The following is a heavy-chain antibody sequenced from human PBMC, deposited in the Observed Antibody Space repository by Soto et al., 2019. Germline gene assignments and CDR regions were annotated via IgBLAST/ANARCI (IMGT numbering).Heavy chain of an antibody. J-gene: IGHJ6*02. V-gene: IGHV3-33*01. Sequence: GRSLRLSCAASGFSFSSNGMHWVRQAPGEGLEWVAVIWYDGTREDHADSVKGRFTISRDNSKNTLYLQMNRLRAEDTAVYYCARGVGRGVIYYGMDDWGQGTTVTVSS. D-gene: IGHD3-10*01. CDR3: ARGVGRGVIYYGMDD. CDR1: GFSFSSNG. CDR2: IWYDGTRE.